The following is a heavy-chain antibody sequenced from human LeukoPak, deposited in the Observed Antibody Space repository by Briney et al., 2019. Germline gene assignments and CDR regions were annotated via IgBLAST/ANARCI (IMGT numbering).Heavy chain of an antibody. V-gene: IGHV1-46*01. CDR2: IDPSSGNT. J-gene: IGHJ4*02. Sequence: ASVKVSCKASGYTFTGYNMYWVRQAPGQGPEWMGAIDPSSGNTQFAPKFEGRVTVTTDTSTSTVYMEMSSLRSDDTAMYYCATYPGPTIQGSFDYWGQGTLVTVSS. CDR1: GYTFTGYN. D-gene: IGHD5-18*01. CDR3: ATYPGPTIQGSFDY.